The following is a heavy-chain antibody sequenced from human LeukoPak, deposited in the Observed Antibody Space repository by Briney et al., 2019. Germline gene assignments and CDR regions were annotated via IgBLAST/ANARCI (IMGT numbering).Heavy chain of an antibody. J-gene: IGHJ4*02. CDR3: AKSGGYGLIDK. CDR2: IYYSGST. Sequence: SETLSLTCTVSGGSISSYYWSWIRQPPGKGLEWIGYIYYSGSTNYKSSLKSRVTISVDTSKNQFSLRLNSMTAADTAVYYCAKSGGYGLIDKWGQGTLVTVSS. V-gene: IGHV4-59*08. CDR1: GGSISSYY. D-gene: IGHD1-26*01.